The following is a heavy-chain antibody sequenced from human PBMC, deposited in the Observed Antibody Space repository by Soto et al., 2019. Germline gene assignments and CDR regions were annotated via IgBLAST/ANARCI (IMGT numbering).Heavy chain of an antibody. CDR3: AREGYDILTGYPRSYGMDV. J-gene: IGHJ6*02. CDR1: GGSFSGYY. V-gene: IGHV4-34*01. CDR2: INHSGST. Sequence: LSLTCAVYGGSFSGYYWSWIRQPPGKGLEWIGEINHSGSTNYNPSLKSRVTISVDTSKNQFSLKLSSVTAADTAVYYCAREGYDILTGYPRSYGMDVWGQGTTVTVSS. D-gene: IGHD3-9*01.